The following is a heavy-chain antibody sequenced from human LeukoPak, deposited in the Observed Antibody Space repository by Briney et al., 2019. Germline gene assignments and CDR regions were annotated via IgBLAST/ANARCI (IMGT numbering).Heavy chain of an antibody. CDR1: GYTFTGYY. J-gene: IGHJ4*02. CDR2: INPNSGGT. V-gene: IGHV1-2*02. Sequence: ASVKVSCKASGYTFTGYYMHWVRQAPGQGLEWMGWINPNSGGTNYAQKFQGRVTMTRDTSISTAYMELSRLRSDDTAVYYCARDPVRGSSGYYDYWGQGTLVTVSS. D-gene: IGHD3-22*01. CDR3: ARDPVRGSSGYYDY.